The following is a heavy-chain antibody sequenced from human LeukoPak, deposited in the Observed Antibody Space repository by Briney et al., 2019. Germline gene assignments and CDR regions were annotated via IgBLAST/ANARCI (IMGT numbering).Heavy chain of an antibody. CDR2: INPNSGGT. Sequence: ASVRVSCKASGYTFTGYYMHWVRQAPGQGLGWMGWINPNSGGTNYAQKFQGRVTMTRDTSISTAYMELSRLRSDDTAVYYCARGPKAPGIAAAGTFDYWGQGTLVTVSS. J-gene: IGHJ4*02. V-gene: IGHV1-2*02. CDR1: GYTFTGYY. CDR3: ARGPKAPGIAAAGTFDY. D-gene: IGHD6-13*01.